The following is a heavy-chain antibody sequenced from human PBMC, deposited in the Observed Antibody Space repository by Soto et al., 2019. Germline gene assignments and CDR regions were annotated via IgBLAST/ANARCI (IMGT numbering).Heavy chain of an antibody. J-gene: IGHJ3*02. CDR1: GGTFSSCA. Sequence: GASVKVSCKASGGTFSSCAISWVRQAPGQGLEWMGGIIPIFGTATYAQKFQGRVTITADESTSTAYMELSSMRSEDTAVYYCARRGPRDAFDIWGQGTMVTVSS. CDR3: ARRGPRDAFDI. V-gene: IGHV1-69*13. CDR2: IIPIFGTA.